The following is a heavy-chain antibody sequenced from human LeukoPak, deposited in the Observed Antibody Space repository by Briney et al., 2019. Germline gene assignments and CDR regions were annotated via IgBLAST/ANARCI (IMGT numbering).Heavy chain of an antibody. CDR2: IYHSGST. CDR3: ARDSLPYSSSSGRDY. D-gene: IGHD6-6*01. CDR1: GGSISSGGYY. J-gene: IGHJ4*02. V-gene: IGHV4-30-2*01. Sequence: SETLSLTCTVSGGSISSGGYYWSWIRQPPGKGLEWIGYIYHSGSTYYNPSLKSRVTISVDRSKNQFSLKLSSVTAADTAVYYCARDSLPYSSSSGRDYWGQGTLVTVSS.